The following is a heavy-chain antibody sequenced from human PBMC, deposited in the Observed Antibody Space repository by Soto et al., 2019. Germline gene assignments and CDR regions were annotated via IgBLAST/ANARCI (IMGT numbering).Heavy chain of an antibody. V-gene: IGHV3-30*04. CDR2: TSTDGRNK. J-gene: IGHJ3*02. CDR3: ARGNDYGDYISAFDI. Sequence: QVQLVESGGGVVQSGRSLRLSCLASGFTFSRHAVHWVRQAPGKGLEWVAVTSTDGRNKYYADSVKGRFTISRDNSXNTLYLQVNSLRAEDTAVYYCARGNDYGDYISAFDIWGQGTLVTVSS. CDR1: GFTFSRHA. D-gene: IGHD4-17*01.